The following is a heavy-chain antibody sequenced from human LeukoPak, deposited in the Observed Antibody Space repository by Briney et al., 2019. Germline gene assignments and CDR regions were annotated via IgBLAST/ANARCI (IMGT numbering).Heavy chain of an antibody. V-gene: IGHV4-61*02. D-gene: IGHD2-15*01. Sequence: SETLSLTCTVSGGSISSGSYYWSWIRQPAGKGLEWIGRIYTSGNTNYNPSLSSRVTISVDTSKNQFSLKLSSVTAADTAVYYCARDISCSGGSCLAFDYWGQGTLVTVSS. CDR3: ARDISCSGGSCLAFDY. J-gene: IGHJ4*02. CDR1: GGSISSGSYY. CDR2: IYTSGNT.